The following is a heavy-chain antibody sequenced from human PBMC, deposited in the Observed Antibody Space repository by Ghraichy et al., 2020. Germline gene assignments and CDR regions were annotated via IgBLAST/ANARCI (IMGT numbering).Heavy chain of an antibody. Sequence: GESLNITCAASGFTFSSYAMSWVRQAPGKGLEWVSAISGSGGSTYYADSVKGRFTISRDNSKNTLYLQMNSLRAEDTAVYYCANGASGYSYHFDYWGQGTLVTVSS. CDR3: ANGASGYSYHFDY. J-gene: IGHJ4*02. D-gene: IGHD5-18*01. CDR1: GFTFSSYA. CDR2: ISGSGGST. V-gene: IGHV3-23*01.